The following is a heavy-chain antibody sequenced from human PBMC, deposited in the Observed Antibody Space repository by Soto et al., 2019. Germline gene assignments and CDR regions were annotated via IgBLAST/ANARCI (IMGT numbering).Heavy chain of an antibody. CDR2: MNPNSGNT. J-gene: IGHJ4*02. D-gene: IGHD3-22*01. Sequence: ASVKVSCKASGYTFTSYDINWVRQATGQGLEWMGWMNPNSGNTDYAQKLQGRVTMTTNTSTSTAYMELRSLRSDDTAVYYCARGEGDSSGYYCVELDYWGQGTLVTVSS. CDR1: GYTFTSYD. V-gene: IGHV1-8*01. CDR3: ARGEGDSSGYYCVELDY.